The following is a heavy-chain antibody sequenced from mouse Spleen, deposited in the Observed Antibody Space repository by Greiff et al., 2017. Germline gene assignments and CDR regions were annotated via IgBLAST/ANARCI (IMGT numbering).Heavy chain of an antibody. CDR1: GYTFTSYT. CDR3: ARSREVRRDYAMDY. CDR2: INPSSGYT. J-gene: IGHJ4*01. Sequence: VKLVESAAELARPGASVKMSCKASGYTFTSYTMHWVKQRPGQGLEWIGYINPSSGYTEYNQKFKDKTTLTADKSSSTAYMQLSSLTSEDSAVYYCARSREVRRDYAMDYWGQGTSVTVSS. D-gene: IGHD2-14*01. V-gene: IGHV1-4*02.